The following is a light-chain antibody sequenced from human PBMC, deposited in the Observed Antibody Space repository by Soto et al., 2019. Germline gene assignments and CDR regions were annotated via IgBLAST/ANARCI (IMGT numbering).Light chain of an antibody. Sequence: EIVMTQSPATLSVSPGERATLSCRASQSVSSNLAWYQQKPGQAPRLLIYGASTRATGIPARFSGSGSGTEFTLTISSLQSEDFAVYYCQQYNKWWTFGQGTRWISN. CDR2: GAS. CDR3: QQYNKWWT. V-gene: IGKV3-15*01. CDR1: QSVSSN. J-gene: IGKJ1*01.